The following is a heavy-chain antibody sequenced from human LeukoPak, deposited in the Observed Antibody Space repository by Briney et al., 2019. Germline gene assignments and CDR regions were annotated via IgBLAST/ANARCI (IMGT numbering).Heavy chain of an antibody. CDR2: FYWDGDK. Sequence: SGPTLVNPTQTLTLTYTFSGFSLSTSGVGVGWIRQPPGKALEWLALFYWDGDKRYSPSLKSRLTITKDTSKNQVVLTMTNMDPVDTATYYCAHITWFYFDYWGQGTLVTVSS. D-gene: IGHD3-9*01. CDR3: AHITWFYFDY. V-gene: IGHV2-5*02. CDR1: GFSLSTSGVG. J-gene: IGHJ4*02.